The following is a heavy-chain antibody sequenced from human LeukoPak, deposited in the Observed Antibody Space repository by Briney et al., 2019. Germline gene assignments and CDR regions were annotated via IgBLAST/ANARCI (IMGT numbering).Heavy chain of an antibody. CDR2: INPSGGNT. CDR3: ARDNTIFGVVNYYFDY. J-gene: IGHJ4*02. D-gene: IGHD3-3*01. CDR1: GYTFTSYY. Sequence: GASVKVSCKASGYTFTSYYMHWVRQAPGQGLEGMGKINPSGGNTSYAQKFQGRVTMTRDMSTSTVYMELSSLRSEDTAVYYCARDNTIFGVVNYYFDYWGQGTLVTVSS. V-gene: IGHV1-46*01.